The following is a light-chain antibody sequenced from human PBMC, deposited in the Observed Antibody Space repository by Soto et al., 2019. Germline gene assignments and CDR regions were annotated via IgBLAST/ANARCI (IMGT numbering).Light chain of an antibody. J-gene: IGKJ1*01. V-gene: IGKV1-5*01. CDR2: DAS. Sequence: DIPMTQSPSTLSASVGDRVTITCRASQSISSWLAWYQQKPGKAPKLLIYDASSLESGVPSRFSGSGSRTEFTLTISSLQPDDFATYYCQQYNSYSPWTFGQGTKVEIK. CDR1: QSISSW. CDR3: QQYNSYSPWT.